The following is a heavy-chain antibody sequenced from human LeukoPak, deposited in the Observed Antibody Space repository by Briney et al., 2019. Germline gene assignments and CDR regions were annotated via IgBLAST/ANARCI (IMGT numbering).Heavy chain of an antibody. Sequence: GGSLRLSGAASGFTFSDYWMHWVRQAPGKGLVWVSRINTDGSFTRYADSVQGRFTISRDTAKNTLFLQMNSLRAEDTAVYYCAREAKVGGALQYWGQGILVTVSS. D-gene: IGHD1-26*01. J-gene: IGHJ4*02. V-gene: IGHV3-74*01. CDR2: INTDGSFT. CDR1: GFTFSDYW. CDR3: AREAKVGGALQY.